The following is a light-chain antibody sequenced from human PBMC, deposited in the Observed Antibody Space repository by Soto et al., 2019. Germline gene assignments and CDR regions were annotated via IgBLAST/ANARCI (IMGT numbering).Light chain of an antibody. CDR1: SSNIGAGYD. V-gene: IGLV1-40*01. CDR2: GNS. Sequence: QSVLTAPPSVSGAPGQRVTISCTGSSSNIGAGYDVHWYQPLPGTAPKLLIYGNSNRPSGVPDRFSGSKSGTSASLAITGLQAEDEADYYCQSYDSSLSGVFGTGTKVTVL. J-gene: IGLJ1*01. CDR3: QSYDSSLSGV.